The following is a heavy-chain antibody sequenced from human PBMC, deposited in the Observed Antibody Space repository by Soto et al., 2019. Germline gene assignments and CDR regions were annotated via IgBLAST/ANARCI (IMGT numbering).Heavy chain of an antibody. CDR2: IDPNSGAI. Sequence: QVHLVQSGAEEKKPGTSVKVSCKASGYTFRGYYIHWVRQAPGQGLEWMGWIDPNSGAIKYAQKFQGRVTMTRDTSVNTANMEVSSLRSNDTTVYYCARDGVGYEDFYGMDVWGQGTTLIVSS. V-gene: IGHV1-2*02. D-gene: IGHD3-3*01. CDR1: GYTFRGYY. CDR3: ARDGVGYEDFYGMDV. J-gene: IGHJ6*02.